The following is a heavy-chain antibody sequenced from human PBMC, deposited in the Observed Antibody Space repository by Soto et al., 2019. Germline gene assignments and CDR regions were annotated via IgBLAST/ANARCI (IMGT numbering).Heavy chain of an antibody. CDR3: ARGGAMGVDY. CDR2: IDSYSTTT. J-gene: IGHJ4*02. D-gene: IGHD1-26*01. Sequence: QPGGSLRLSCTASGFTFNNNWMHWVRQAPGKGLVWVARIDSYSTTTNYADSVKGRFTISRDNAKNTLFLHLNSLTDEDTAVYYCARGGAMGVDYWGQGTLVTVSS. V-gene: IGHV3-74*01. CDR1: GFTFNNNW.